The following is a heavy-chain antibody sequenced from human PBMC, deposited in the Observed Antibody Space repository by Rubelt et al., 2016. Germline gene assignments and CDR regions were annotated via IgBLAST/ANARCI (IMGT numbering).Heavy chain of an antibody. CDR3: ARDLEYCSGGSCYKPLNYYYYGMDV. V-gene: IGHV3-30*04. Sequence: VQLVESGGGLVQPGGSLRLSCAASGFTFSSYAMHWVRQAPGKGLEWVAVISYDGSNKYYADSVKGRFTISRDNSKNTLYLQMNSLRAEETAVYYCARDLEYCSGGSCYKPLNYYYYGMDVWGQGTTVTVSS. D-gene: IGHD2-15*01. J-gene: IGHJ6*02. CDR1: GFTFSSYA. CDR2: ISYDGSNK.